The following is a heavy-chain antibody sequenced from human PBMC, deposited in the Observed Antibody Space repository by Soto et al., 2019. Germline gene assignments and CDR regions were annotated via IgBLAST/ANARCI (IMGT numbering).Heavy chain of an antibody. V-gene: IGHV4-61*01. D-gene: IGHD6-6*01. CDR1: GGSVSSGSY. J-gene: IGHJ4*02. Sequence: PSETLSLTCTVSGGSVSSGSYWSWIRQPPGKGLEWIGYSYYSGSTNYNPSLRSRVTISVDRSNNQFFLKLTSVTAADTAVYYCARERAARRGKTFDYWGQGTLVTVSS. CDR3: ARERAARRGKTFDY. CDR2: SYYSGST.